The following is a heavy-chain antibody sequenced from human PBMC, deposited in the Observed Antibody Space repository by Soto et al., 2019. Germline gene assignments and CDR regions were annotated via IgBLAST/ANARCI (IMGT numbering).Heavy chain of an antibody. CDR3: ARGSGIVALPGELEDVKYDY. CDR1: GQSFSGHS. J-gene: IGHJ4*02. CDR2: INESGST. D-gene: IGHD1-1*01. Sequence: QVQLQQWGAELVKPSETLALSCAVYGQSFSGHSWAWIRQPPGKGLEWMGEINESGSTYYNPSLKSRVPISTDTSKNQFSLTLSSVSAADTAAYFCARGSGIVALPGELEDVKYDYWGQGTLVNVSS. V-gene: IGHV4-34*01.